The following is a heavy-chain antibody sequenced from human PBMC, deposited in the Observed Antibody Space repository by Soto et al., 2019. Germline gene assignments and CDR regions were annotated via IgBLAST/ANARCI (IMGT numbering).Heavy chain of an antibody. CDR1: GFTFGDYT. CDR3: AKDTLGYFDY. J-gene: IGHJ4*02. D-gene: IGHD1-26*01. CDR2: INWDGSST. V-gene: IGHV3-43*01. Sequence: EVQLVESGGVVVQPGGSLRLSCAASGFTFGDYTMHLVRQGPGKGLEWVSLINWDGSSTFYSDSVKGRFTISRDNSKNSLYLQMNSLGTEDTALYYCAKDTLGYFDYWGQGTMVTVSS.